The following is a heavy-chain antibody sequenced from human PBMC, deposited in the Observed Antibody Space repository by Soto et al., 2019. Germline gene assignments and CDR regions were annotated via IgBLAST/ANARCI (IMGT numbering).Heavy chain of an antibody. V-gene: IGHV4-59*12. J-gene: IGHJ4*02. D-gene: IGHD3-22*01. Sequence: SETLSLTCTVSGGSISSYYWSWIRQPPGKGLEWIGYIYYSGSTYYNPSLKSRVTISVDTSKNQFSLKLSSVTAADTAVYYCARGGYYDSSGYYGYWGQGTLVTVSS. CDR3: ARGGYYDSSGYYGY. CDR2: IYYSGST. CDR1: GGSISSYY.